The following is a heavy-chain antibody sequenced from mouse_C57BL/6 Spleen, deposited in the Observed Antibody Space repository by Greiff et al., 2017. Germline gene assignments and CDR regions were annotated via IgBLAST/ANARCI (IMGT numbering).Heavy chain of an antibody. J-gene: IGHJ2*01. CDR2: INPNNGGT. V-gene: IGHV1-22*01. CDR1: GYTFTDYN. D-gene: IGHD3-3*01. CDR3: ARQGTAHY. Sequence: EVKLMESGPELVKPGASVKMSCKASGYTFTDYNMHWVKQSPGKSLEWIGYINPNNGGTSYNQKFKGKATLTVNKSSSTAYMELRSLTSEDSAVYYCARQGTAHYWGQGTTLTVSS.